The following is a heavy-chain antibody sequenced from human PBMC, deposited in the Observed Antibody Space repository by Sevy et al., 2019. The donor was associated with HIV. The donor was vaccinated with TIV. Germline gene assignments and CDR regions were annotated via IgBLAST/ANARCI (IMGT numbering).Heavy chain of an antibody. Sequence: GGSLRLSCAASGFTFSSYSMNWVRQAPGKGLEWVSYISSSSSTIYYADSVMGRFTSSRDNAKNSLYLQMNSLRDEDTAVYYCARDRSYYYDSSGYFAFDIWGQGTMVTVSS. CDR1: GFTFSSYS. V-gene: IGHV3-48*02. CDR2: ISSSSSTI. CDR3: ARDRSYYYDSSGYFAFDI. D-gene: IGHD3-22*01. J-gene: IGHJ3*02.